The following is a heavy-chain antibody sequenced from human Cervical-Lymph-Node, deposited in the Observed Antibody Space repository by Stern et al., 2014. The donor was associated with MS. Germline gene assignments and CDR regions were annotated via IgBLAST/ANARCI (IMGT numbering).Heavy chain of an antibody. CDR3: ARDRGSYSDY. CDR2: ISPKTGSA. CDR1: GYTFTAYF. Sequence: QVQLVQSGAEVERPGASVKVSCKASGYTFTAYFLHWVRQAPGQGLEWMGWISPKTGSATYAQKFQDRVTMTMDTSINTGYMEVSSLRSDDTAVYYCARDRGSYSDYWGQGTLVAVSS. V-gene: IGHV1-2*02. J-gene: IGHJ4*02. D-gene: IGHD1-26*01.